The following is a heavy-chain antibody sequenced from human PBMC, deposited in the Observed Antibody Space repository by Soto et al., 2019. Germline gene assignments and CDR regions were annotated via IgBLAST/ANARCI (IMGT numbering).Heavy chain of an antibody. D-gene: IGHD6-19*01. J-gene: IGHJ6*02. CDR3: TTEVGQWPAGSHDYYYYGMDV. CDR1: GFTFSNAW. CDR2: IKSKTDGGTT. V-gene: IGHV3-15*01. Sequence: KSGGSLRLSCAASGFTFSNAWMSWVRQAPGKGLEWVGRIKSKTDGGTTDYAAPVKGRFTISRDDSKNTLYLQMNSLKTEDTAVYYCTTEVGQWPAGSHDYYYYGMDVWGQGTTVTVSS.